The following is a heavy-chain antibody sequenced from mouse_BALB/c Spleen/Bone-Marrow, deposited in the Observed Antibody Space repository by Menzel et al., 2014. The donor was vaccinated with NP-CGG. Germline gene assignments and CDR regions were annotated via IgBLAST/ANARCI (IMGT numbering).Heavy chain of an antibody. D-gene: IGHD2-1*01. J-gene: IGHJ3*01. CDR2: IYPGSGNT. V-gene: IGHV1S22*01. CDR3: TRWNGHYEGFAY. Sequence: KQSGSELVRPGASVKLSCKASGYTFXTYWIHWVKQRHGQGLEWIGNIYPGSGNTNYGEKFKTKGTLTVDTSSSTAYMHLSSLTSEDSAVYYCTRWNGHYEGFAYWGQGTLVTVSA. CDR1: GYTFXTYW.